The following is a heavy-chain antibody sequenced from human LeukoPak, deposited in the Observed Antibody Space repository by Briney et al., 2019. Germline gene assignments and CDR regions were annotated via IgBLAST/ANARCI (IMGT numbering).Heavy chain of an antibody. D-gene: IGHD5-18*01. J-gene: IGHJ4*02. CDR1: GGSISSNTHY. CDR3: VRGVTRGYIYAD. V-gene: IGHV4-39*07. CDR2: INYGGTT. Sequence: SETLSLTCTVSGGSISSNTHYWGWIRQPPGTGLEWIGSINYGGTTHYNPSLKSRVTISLDMSKNQFSLKLRSVTAADTAVYFCVRGVTRGYIYADWGQGTLVTVSS.